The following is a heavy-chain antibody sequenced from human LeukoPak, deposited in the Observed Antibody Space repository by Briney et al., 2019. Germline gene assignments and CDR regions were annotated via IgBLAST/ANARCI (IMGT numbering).Heavy chain of an antibody. J-gene: IGHJ4*02. D-gene: IGHD5-18*01. CDR1: GGSISSYY. CDR2: IYYSGST. V-gene: IGHV4-59*01. Sequence: SETLSLTCTVSGGSISSYYWSWIRQPPGKGLEWIGYIYYSGSTNYNPSLKSRLTISVDTSRDQFSLELTSVTAADTAVYYCARDRGYSNGAFDYWGQGTLVTVSS. CDR3: ARDRGYSNGAFDY.